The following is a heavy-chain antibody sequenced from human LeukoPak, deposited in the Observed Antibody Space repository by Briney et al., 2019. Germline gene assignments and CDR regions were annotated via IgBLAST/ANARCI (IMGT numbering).Heavy chain of an antibody. CDR1: GYTFSRYG. CDR2: ISAYYGTT. CDR3: ARDYDGSAYWVY. V-gene: IGHV1-18*01. J-gene: IGHJ4*02. Sequence: ASVKVSCKASGYTFSRYGISWVRQAPGQGLEWMGWISAYYGTTKYAQRLQGRVTMTTDTSTSTAYIELRSLRSDDAAVYYCARDYDGSAYWVYWGQGTLVTVSS. D-gene: IGHD3-22*01.